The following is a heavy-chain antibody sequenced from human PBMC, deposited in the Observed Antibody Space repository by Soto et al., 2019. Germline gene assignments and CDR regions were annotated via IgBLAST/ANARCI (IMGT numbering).Heavy chain of an antibody. J-gene: IGHJ6*02. CDR2: IIPIFGTA. Sequence: QVQLVQSGAEVKKPGSSVKVSCKASGGTFSSYAISWVRQAPGQGLEWMGGIIPIFGTANYAQKFQGRVTITADESTSTAYMELSSLRSEDTAVYYCARDSVDTTMGGESYYYGMDVWGQGTTATVSS. V-gene: IGHV1-69*01. D-gene: IGHD5-18*01. CDR3: ARDSVDTTMGGESYYYGMDV. CDR1: GGTFSSYA.